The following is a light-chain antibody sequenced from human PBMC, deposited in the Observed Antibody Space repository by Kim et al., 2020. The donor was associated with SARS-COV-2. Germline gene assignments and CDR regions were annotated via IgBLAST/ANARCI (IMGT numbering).Light chain of an antibody. V-gene: IGKV1-5*01. CDR3: QQYNYH. CDR1: QSISSW. Sequence: DMQMTQSPSTLSASVGDRVTITCRASQSISSWLAWYQQKPGKAPKVLIYDASSLRSGVPSRFSGSGSGTEFTLTISSLQPDDFATYYCQQYNYHFGQGTKLEFK. J-gene: IGKJ2*01. CDR2: DAS.